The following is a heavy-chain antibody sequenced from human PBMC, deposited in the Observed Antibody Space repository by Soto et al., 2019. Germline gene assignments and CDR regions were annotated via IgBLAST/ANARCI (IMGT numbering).Heavy chain of an antibody. CDR3: AKGLPIVVVPAATIAARLFDY. J-gene: IGHJ4*02. Sequence: HPGGSLRLSCAASGFTFSSYAMSWVRQAPGKGLEWVSAISGSGGSTYYADSVKGRFTISRDNSKNTLYLQMNSLRAEDTAVYYCAKGLPIVVVPAATIAARLFDYWGQGTLVTVSS. D-gene: IGHD2-2*01. CDR1: GFTFSSYA. CDR2: ISGSGGST. V-gene: IGHV3-23*01.